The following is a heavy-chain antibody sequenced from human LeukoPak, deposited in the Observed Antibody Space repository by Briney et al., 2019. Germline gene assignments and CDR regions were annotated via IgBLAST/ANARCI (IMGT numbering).Heavy chain of an antibody. V-gene: IGHV1-69*05. CDR1: GGTFSSYA. Sequence: ASVKVSCKASGGTFSSYAISWVRQAPGQGLEWMGGIIPIFGTANYAQKSQGRVTITTDESTSTAYMELSSLRSEDTAVYYCARALTYCGGDCYSPAEYYFDYWGQGTLVTVSS. CDR2: IIPIFGTA. J-gene: IGHJ4*02. CDR3: ARALTYCGGDCYSPAEYYFDY. D-gene: IGHD2-21*02.